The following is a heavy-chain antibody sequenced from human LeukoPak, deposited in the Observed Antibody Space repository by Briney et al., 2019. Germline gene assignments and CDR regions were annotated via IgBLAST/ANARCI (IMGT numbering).Heavy chain of an antibody. CDR1: GFTFSSYA. J-gene: IGHJ6*02. D-gene: IGHD5-18*01. V-gene: IGHV3-23*01. Sequence: GGSLRLSCAASGFTFSSYAMSWVRQTPGKGLEWVSTISGSGGSTYYADSVKGRFTLSRDNSKNTLYLQMHSLRVEDTAVYYCAKRQSGYSYADQYGMDGWGQGTTVTVSS. CDR2: ISGSGGST. CDR3: AKRQSGYSYADQYGMDG.